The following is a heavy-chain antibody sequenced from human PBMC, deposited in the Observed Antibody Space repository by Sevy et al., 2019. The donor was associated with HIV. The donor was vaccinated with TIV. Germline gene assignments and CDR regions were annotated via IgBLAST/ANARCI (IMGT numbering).Heavy chain of an antibody. Sequence: ASVKVSCKASGGTFSSYAISWVRQAPGQGLEWMGGIIPIFGTANYAQKFQGRVTITADKSTITAYMGLSSLRSEDTAVYYCARGRGVDTAMVTSYYYYMDVWGKGTTVTVSS. D-gene: IGHD5-18*01. CDR1: GGTFSSYA. J-gene: IGHJ6*03. V-gene: IGHV1-69*06. CDR3: ARGRGVDTAMVTSYYYYMDV. CDR2: IIPIFGTA.